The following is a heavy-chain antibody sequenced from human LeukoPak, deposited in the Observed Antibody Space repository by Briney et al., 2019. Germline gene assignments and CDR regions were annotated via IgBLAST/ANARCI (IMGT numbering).Heavy chain of an antibody. CDR1: GGSISSYY. CDR3: ARLGGYGDYVGWFDP. Sequence: SETLSLTCTVSGGSISSYYWGWIRQPPGKGLEWIGSIYYSGSTYYNPSLKSRVTISVDTSKNQFSLELSSVTAADTAVYYCARLGGYGDYVGWFDPWGQGTLVTVSS. V-gene: IGHV4-39*01. CDR2: IYYSGST. J-gene: IGHJ5*02. D-gene: IGHD4-17*01.